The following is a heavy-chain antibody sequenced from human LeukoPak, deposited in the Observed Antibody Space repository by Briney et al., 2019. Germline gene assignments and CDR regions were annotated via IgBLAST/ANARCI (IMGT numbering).Heavy chain of an antibody. CDR1: GFTFSSYA. CDR2: ISGSGGSS. Sequence: GGSLRLSCAASGFTFSSYAMSWVRQAPGKGLEWVSDISGSGGSSYYADSVKGRFTISRDNSKNTLYLQMNSLRDEDTAVYYCARDRIYYDILTGEYYFDYWGQGTLVTVSS. D-gene: IGHD3-9*01. V-gene: IGHV3-23*01. J-gene: IGHJ4*02. CDR3: ARDRIYYDILTGEYYFDY.